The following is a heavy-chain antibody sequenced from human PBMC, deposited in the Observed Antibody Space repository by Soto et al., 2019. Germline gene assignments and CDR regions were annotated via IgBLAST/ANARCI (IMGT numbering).Heavy chain of an antibody. CDR2: IYYSGST. V-gene: IGHV4-61*01. CDR3: ARTAGSSSWRHWFDP. CDR1: GGSVSSGSYY. Sequence: SETLSLTCTVSGGSVSSGSYYWSWIRQPPGKGLEWIGYIYYSGSTNYNPSLKSRVTISVDTSKNQFSLKLSSVTAADTAVYYCARTAGSSSWRHWFDPWGQGTLVTVSS. D-gene: IGHD6-13*01. J-gene: IGHJ5*02.